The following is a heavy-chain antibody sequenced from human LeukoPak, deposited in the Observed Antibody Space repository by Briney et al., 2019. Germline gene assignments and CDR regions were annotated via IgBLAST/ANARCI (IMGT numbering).Heavy chain of an antibody. CDR1: GFTFSTYS. CDR2: ISSSGSTI. J-gene: IGHJ4*02. Sequence: PGGSLRLSCAASGFTFSTYSMNWVRQAPGKGLEWVSYISSSGSTIYYADSVKGRFTISRDNANNSLYLQMHSLRAEDTAPYYCARPASTSPLGHWGQGTLVTVSS. V-gene: IGHV3-48*04. CDR3: ARPASTSPLGH.